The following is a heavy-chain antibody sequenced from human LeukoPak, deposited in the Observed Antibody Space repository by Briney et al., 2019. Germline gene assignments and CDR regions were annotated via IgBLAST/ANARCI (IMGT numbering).Heavy chain of an antibody. Sequence: ASVKVSCKVSGYTLTELSMHWVRQAPGKGLEWMGGFDPEDGETIYAQKFQGRVTMTEDTYTDTAYMELSRLRSEDTAVYYWATGSYGSGSYYGYGMDVWGQGTTVTVSS. CDR1: GYTLTELS. CDR2: FDPEDGET. D-gene: IGHD3-10*01. V-gene: IGHV1-24*01. J-gene: IGHJ6*02. CDR3: ATGSYGSGSYYGYGMDV.